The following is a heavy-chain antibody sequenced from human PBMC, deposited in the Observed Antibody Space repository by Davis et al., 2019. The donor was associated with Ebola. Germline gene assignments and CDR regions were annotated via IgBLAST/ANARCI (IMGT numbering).Heavy chain of an antibody. D-gene: IGHD7-27*01. J-gene: IGHJ6*04. CDR3: ARDKGSNWGSGYYYAMDV. CDR1: GHTFNSYY. V-gene: IGHV1-46*02. CDR2: INPSGGGT. Sequence: AASVKVSCKASGHTFNSYYMHWVRQAPGQGLEWMGIINPSGGGTNYAQKFQGRVTMTSDTSMNTAYMELSRLRSDDTAVYYCARDKGSNWGSGYYYAMDVWGKGTTVTVSS.